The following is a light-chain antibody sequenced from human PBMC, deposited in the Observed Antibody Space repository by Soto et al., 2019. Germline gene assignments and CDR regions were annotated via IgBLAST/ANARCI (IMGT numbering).Light chain of an antibody. Sequence: EIVLTQSPGTLSLSPGDRATLSCRASQSVSSGYLAWYQQKPGQAPRLLMYLASNRATGIPDRFSGSGSETVFTLTISRLEPEDFAVYYCQQYGSSPWTFGQGTKVEIK. CDR2: LAS. J-gene: IGKJ1*01. CDR1: QSVSSGY. V-gene: IGKV3-20*01. CDR3: QQYGSSPWT.